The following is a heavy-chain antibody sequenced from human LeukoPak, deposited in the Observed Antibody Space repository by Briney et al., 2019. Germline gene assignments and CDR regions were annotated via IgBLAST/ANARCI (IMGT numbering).Heavy chain of an antibody. V-gene: IGHV3-30*02. CDR3: AKDPSFRPGYFDY. CDR1: GFTFSSYG. J-gene: IGHJ4*02. Sequence: GGSLRLSCAASGFTFSSYGMHWVRQAPGKGLEGVAFIRYDGSNKYYADSVKGRVTISRDNSKNTLYLQMNSLRAEDTAVYYCAKDPSFRPGYFDYWGQGTLVTVSS. CDR2: IRYDGSNK.